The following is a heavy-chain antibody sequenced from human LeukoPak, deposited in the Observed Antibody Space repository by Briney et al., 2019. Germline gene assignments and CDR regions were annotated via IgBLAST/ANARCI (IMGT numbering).Heavy chain of an antibody. V-gene: IGHV4-4*09. CDR2: IYTSGST. Sequence: SETLSLTCTVSGGSISSYYWSWIRQPPGKGLEWIGYIYTSGSTNYNPSLKSRVTISVDTSKNQFSLKLSSVTAADTAVYYCARGGRPSWWYFDLWGRGTLVTVSS. CDR1: GGSISSYY. J-gene: IGHJ2*01. CDR3: ARGGRPSWWYFDL.